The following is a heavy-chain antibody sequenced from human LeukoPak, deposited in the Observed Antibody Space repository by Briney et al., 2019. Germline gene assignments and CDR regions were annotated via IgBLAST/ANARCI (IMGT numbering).Heavy chain of an antibody. J-gene: IGHJ3*02. CDR2: ISGSGDNT. CDR1: GFTFSSYA. V-gene: IGHV3-23*01. CDR3: ARSPGGWDDAFDI. D-gene: IGHD1-26*01. Sequence: PGGSLRLSCAASGFTFSSYAMSWVRQAPGKGLEWVSAISGSGDNTYYADSVKGRFTISRDNSKNTLHLQMNNLRAEDTAVYYCARSPGGWDDAFDIWGQGTKVTVSS.